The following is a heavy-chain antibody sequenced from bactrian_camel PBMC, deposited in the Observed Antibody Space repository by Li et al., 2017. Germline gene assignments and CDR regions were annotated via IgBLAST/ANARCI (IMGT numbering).Heavy chain of an antibody. D-gene: IGHD3*01. Sequence: HVQLVESGGGSVQAGGSLTLSCAASGYSAPCECMGWFRQAAGKEREGVAVADTDGRINYADPVKGRFSISKDNAKRTLYLQMNNLKPEDTATYYCAADDGFAGSWCYVRGFNNKYWGQGTQVTVS. CDR3: AADDGFAGSWCYVRGFNNKY. CDR1: GYSAPCEC. CDR2: ADTDGRI. J-gene: IGHJ4*01. V-gene: IGHV3S63*01.